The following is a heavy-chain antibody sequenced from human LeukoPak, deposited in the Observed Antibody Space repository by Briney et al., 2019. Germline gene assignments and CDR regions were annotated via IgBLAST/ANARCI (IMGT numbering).Heavy chain of an antibody. CDR2: IRFDGRNK. CDR3: ANEDSGYGFVY. J-gene: IGHJ4*02. V-gene: IGHV3-30*02. D-gene: IGHD5-12*01. Sequence: GGSLRLSCAASGFSFSNYGMHWVRQAPGKGLEWVAFIRFDGRNKFYADSVKGRFTISRDNSKNTLSLQMNSLRAEDTAVHYCANEDSGYGFVYWGQGTLVTVSA. CDR1: GFSFSNYG.